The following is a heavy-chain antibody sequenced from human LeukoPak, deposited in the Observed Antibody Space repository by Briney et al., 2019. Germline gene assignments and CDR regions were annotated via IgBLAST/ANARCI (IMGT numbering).Heavy chain of an antibody. CDR3: AGLTGDFDY. D-gene: IGHD7-27*01. V-gene: IGHV3-48*04. Sequence: GGSLRLSCAASGFTFSSSDMNWVRQAPGKGLEWISYISRSSSTIYYAGSVKGRFTISRDNAKNSLYLQMNSLRAEDTAVYYCAGLTGDFDYWGQGTLVTVSS. J-gene: IGHJ4*02. CDR2: ISRSSSTI. CDR1: GFTFSSSD.